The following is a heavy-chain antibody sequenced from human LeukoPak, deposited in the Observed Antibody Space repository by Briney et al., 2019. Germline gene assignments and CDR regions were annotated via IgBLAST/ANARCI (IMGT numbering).Heavy chain of an antibody. D-gene: IGHD6-19*01. J-gene: IGHJ3*02. CDR1: GFTFSSYG. Sequence: GGSLRLSCAASGFTFSSYGIHWVRQAPGKGLEWVAVISYDGSNKYYVDSVKGRFTISRDNSKNTLYLQMNSLRAEDTAVYYCARVHGYSSGWPTGAFDIWGQGTMVTVSS. CDR3: ARVHGYSSGWPTGAFDI. CDR2: ISYDGSNK. V-gene: IGHV3-30*03.